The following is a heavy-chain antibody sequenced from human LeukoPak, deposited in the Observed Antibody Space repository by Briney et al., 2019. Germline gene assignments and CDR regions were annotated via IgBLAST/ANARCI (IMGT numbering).Heavy chain of an antibody. CDR2: LYTCETT. CDR1: GLTVTKNY. V-gene: IGHV3-66*01. J-gene: IGHJ4*02. Sequence: GGSLRLSCVVSGLTVTKNYISWVRQAPGKGLEWVSLLYTCETTFYADSVKGRFIISRDNSRNTVYLQMNSLRNDDTAVSYCARDLYRIVVVPHYFDYWGQGDLVTVSS. D-gene: IGHD3-22*01. CDR3: ARDLYRIVVVPHYFDY.